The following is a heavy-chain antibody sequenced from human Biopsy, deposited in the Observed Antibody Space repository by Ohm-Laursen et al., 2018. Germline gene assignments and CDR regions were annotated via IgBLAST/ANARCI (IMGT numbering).Heavy chain of an antibody. D-gene: IGHD5-24*01. J-gene: IGHJ2*01. CDR2: IYFTGRT. Sequence: TLSLTCTPSGGPIASYYWSWIRQPPGKPLEWIGYIYFTGRTSYNPSLKSRATMSVNTSKKQFTLRLSSVTAADTAVYYCASAGYNPDWNFDLWGRGTRVTVSS. V-gene: IGHV4-59*12. CDR1: GGPIASYY. CDR3: ASAGYNPDWNFDL.